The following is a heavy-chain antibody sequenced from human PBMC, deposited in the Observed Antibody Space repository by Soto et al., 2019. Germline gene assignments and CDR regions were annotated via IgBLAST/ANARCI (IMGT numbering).Heavy chain of an antibody. J-gene: IGHJ3*02. V-gene: IGHV1-69*01. CDR2: IIPIFGTA. CDR3: ARDQVHSSSWYYAFDI. CDR1: GGTFSSYA. Sequence: QVQLVQSGAEVKKPGSSVKVSCKASGGTFSSYAISWVRQAPGQGLEWMGGIIPIFGTANYAQKFPGRVTINTDESTSTAYMELSSLRSEDTAVYYCARDQVHSSSWYYAFDIWGQGTMVTVSS. D-gene: IGHD6-13*01.